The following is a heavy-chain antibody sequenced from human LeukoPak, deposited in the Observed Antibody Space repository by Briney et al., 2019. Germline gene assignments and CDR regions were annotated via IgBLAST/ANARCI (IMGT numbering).Heavy chain of an antibody. V-gene: IGHV4-34*01. CDR1: GGSFSGYY. CDR3: ARDPTDGPVDY. J-gene: IGHJ4*02. Sequence: SETLSLTCAVYGGSFSGYYWSWIRQPPGKGLEWIGEINHSGSTNYNPSLKSRVTISVDTSKNLFSLKLSSVTAADTAVYYCARDPTDGPVDYWGQGTLVTVSS. CDR2: INHSGST.